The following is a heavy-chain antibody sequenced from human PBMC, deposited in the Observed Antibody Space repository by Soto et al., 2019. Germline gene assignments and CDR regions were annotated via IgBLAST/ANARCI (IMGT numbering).Heavy chain of an antibody. CDR2: INIVGGNT. J-gene: IGHJ4*02. CDR1: GLTFSNYA. CDR3: TKNYYFDS. Sequence: PGGSLRLSCAASGLTFSNYAMSWVRQAPGKALEWVSSINIVGGNTNYADSVRGRFTMSRDDSKNTVFLQMNSLRAEDTAIYYCTKNYYFDSWGQGTLVTVSS. V-gene: IGHV3-23*01.